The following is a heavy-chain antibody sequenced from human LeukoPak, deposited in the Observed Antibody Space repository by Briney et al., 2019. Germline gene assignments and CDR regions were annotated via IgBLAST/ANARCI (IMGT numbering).Heavy chain of an antibody. D-gene: IGHD3-3*01. CDR2: ISGSGGST. CDR3: AKNPRITIFGVATSDY. V-gene: IGHV3-23*01. Sequence: GGSLRLSCAASGFTFSSYAMSWVRQAPGKGLEWVSAISGSGGSTYYADSVKGRFTISRDNSKNTLYLQMNSLRAEDTAVYYCAKNPRITIFGVATSDYWGQGTLVTVSS. CDR1: GFTFSSYA. J-gene: IGHJ4*02.